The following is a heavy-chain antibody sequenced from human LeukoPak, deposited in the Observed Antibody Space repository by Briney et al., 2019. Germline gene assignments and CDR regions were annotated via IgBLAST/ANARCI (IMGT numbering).Heavy chain of an antibody. CDR2: IYPGDSDT. D-gene: IGHD1-1*01. J-gene: IGHJ6*03. V-gene: IGHV5-51*01. Sequence: GESMKISCKGSGYSFTSYWIGWVRQMPGKGLEWMGIIYPGDSDTRYSPSFQGQVTISADKSISTAYLQWSSLKASDTAMYYCARSGGRNYYYYYMDVWGKGTTVTVSS. CDR3: ARSGGRNYYYYYMDV. CDR1: GYSFTSYW.